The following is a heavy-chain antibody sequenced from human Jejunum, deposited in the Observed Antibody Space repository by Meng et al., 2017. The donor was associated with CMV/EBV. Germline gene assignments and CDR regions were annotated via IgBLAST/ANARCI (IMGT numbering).Heavy chain of an antibody. D-gene: IGHD2-2*01. CDR1: GGSVSGYY. J-gene: IGHJ4*02. CDR2: INHSGSD. V-gene: IGHV4-34*01. Sequence: GGSVSGYYGSGIRQPPGEGLEWIGHINHSGSDSYNPSLRRRVTISEDTSKNQFSVRLTSVTAADTAIYYCARKYCGSSNCYPFDYWGQGELVTVS. CDR3: ARKYCGSSNCYPFDY.